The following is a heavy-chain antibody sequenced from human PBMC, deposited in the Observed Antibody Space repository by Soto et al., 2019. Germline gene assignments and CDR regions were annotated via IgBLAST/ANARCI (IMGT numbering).Heavy chain of an antibody. CDR3: ARRLELPLGASHYYYGMDV. J-gene: IGHJ6*02. Sequence: EAQLVESGGGLVQPGGSLRVSCAASGFDFSTYWIHWVRQAPGKGLEWVSRIDDDGSSTRYADSVKGRFTISRDNAKHTVYLEMNSLSDEDTAVYYCARRLELPLGASHYYYGMDVWGQGTTVTVSS. CDR2: IDDDGSST. V-gene: IGHV3-74*01. D-gene: IGHD1-7*01. CDR1: GFDFSTYW.